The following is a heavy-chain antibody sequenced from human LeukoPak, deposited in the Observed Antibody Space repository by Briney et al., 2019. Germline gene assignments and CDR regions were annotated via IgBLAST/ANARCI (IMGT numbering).Heavy chain of an antibody. J-gene: IGHJ5*02. CDR3: ARTGENYYDSSGYFNWFDP. D-gene: IGHD3-22*01. Sequence: GGSLRLSCAASGFTFSSYSMNWVRQAPGKGLEWVSYISSSSSTIYYADSMKGRFTISRDNAKNSLYLQMNSLRAEDTAVYYCARTGENYYDSSGYFNWFDPWDQATLVTVPS. CDR2: ISSSSSTI. V-gene: IGHV3-48*01. CDR1: GFTFSSYS.